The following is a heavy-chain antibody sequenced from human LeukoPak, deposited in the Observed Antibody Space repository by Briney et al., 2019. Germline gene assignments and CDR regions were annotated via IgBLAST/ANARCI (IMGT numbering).Heavy chain of an antibody. J-gene: IGHJ4*02. D-gene: IGHD3-16*02. CDR1: GGTFSSYA. CDR2: IIPIFGTA. Sequence: SVKVSCKASGGTFSSYAISWVRQAPGQGLEWMGGIIPIFGTANYAQKFQGRVTITADESTSTAYMELSSLRSEDTAVYYCAREYYDYVWGSYRLFDYWGQGTLVTVSS. CDR3: AREYYDYVWGSYRLFDY. V-gene: IGHV1-69*13.